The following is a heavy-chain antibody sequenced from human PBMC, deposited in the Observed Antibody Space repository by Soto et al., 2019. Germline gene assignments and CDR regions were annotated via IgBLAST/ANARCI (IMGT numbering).Heavy chain of an antibody. CDR3: ARHVPAAGYYYGMDV. J-gene: IGHJ6*02. CDR2: IIPIFGTP. CDR1: GGTFSSYS. Sequence: QVQLVQSGAEVKRAGSSVKVSCKASGGTFSSYSISWGRQAPGQGPEWMGGIIPIFGTPNYAQKFQGRVTITADESTSTAYMELSSLRSEDTAVYYCARHVPAAGYYYGMDVWGQGTTVTVSS. D-gene: IGHD2-2*01. V-gene: IGHV1-69*12.